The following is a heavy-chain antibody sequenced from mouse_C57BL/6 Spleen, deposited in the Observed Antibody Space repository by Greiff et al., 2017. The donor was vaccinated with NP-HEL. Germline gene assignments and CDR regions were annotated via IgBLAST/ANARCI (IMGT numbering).Heavy chain of an antibody. J-gene: IGHJ3*01. CDR1: GYTFTSYT. Sequence: VQLQQSGAELARPGASVKMSCKASGYTFTSYTMHWVKQRPGQGLEWIGYINPSSGYTKYNQKFKDKATLTADKSSSTAYMQLSSLTSEDSAVYYCAREGGNWDPSFAYWGQETLVTVSA. CDR2: INPSSGYT. CDR3: AREGGNWDPSFAY. V-gene: IGHV1-4*01. D-gene: IGHD4-1*01.